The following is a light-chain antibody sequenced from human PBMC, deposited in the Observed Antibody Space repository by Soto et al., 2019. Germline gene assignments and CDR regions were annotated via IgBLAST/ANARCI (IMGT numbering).Light chain of an antibody. Sequence: QSALTQPPSAAGSPRQSVTISCTGTSSDVGGYNYVSWYQQHPGKAPKLVIFEVTKRPSGVPDRFSGSKSGNTASLTVSGLQAEDEADYYCTSYAGSNTPYVFGTGTKLTVL. J-gene: IGLJ1*01. CDR1: SSDVGGYNY. CDR3: TSYAGSNTPYV. CDR2: EVT. V-gene: IGLV2-8*01.